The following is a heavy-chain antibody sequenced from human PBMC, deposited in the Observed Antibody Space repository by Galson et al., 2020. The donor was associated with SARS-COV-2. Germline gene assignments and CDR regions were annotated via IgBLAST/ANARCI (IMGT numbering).Heavy chain of an antibody. J-gene: IGHJ4*02. CDR3: ARDRLTAYFDY. D-gene: IGHD3-16*01. Sequence: GGSMRLSGAASAFTFSSYAMHWARPAPGKGLVWVVVILYDGSKKNYADSVKGRFTISRDNSKNTLYLQMNSLRAEDTAVYYCARDRLTAYFDYWGQGTLVTVSS. CDR2: ILYDGSKK. V-gene: IGHV3-30*04. CDR1: AFTFSSYA.